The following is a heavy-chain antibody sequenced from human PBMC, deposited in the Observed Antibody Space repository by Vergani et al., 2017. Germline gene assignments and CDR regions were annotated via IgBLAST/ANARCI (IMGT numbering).Heavy chain of an antibody. Sequence: QVQLVQSGAEVKKPGASVKVSCKAAGYTLTSYYVHWVRQAPGQGLEWMGLINPSGGSTSYAQKFQGSVTMTRDTSTSSVYMELSSLRADDTAVYYCAGGRGGGDYGIYWGQGALVTVSS. CDR2: INPSGGST. CDR1: GYTLTSYY. CDR3: AGGRGGGDYGIY. J-gene: IGHJ4*02. V-gene: IGHV1-46*01. D-gene: IGHD4-17*01.